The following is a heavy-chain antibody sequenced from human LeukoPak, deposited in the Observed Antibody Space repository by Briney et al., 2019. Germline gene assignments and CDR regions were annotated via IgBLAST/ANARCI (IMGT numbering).Heavy chain of an antibody. CDR3: ARLYYDRSGYYSDY. CDR1: GFTFSDHY. CDR2: TRNKANSYTT. J-gene: IGHJ4*02. V-gene: IGHV3-72*01. D-gene: IGHD3-22*01. Sequence: GGSLRLSCAASGFTFSDHYMDWVRQAPGKGLEWVGRTRNKANSYTTEYATSVKGRFTISRDDSKNSLYLQMNSLKTEDTAVYYCARLYYDRSGYYSDYWGQGTLVTVSS.